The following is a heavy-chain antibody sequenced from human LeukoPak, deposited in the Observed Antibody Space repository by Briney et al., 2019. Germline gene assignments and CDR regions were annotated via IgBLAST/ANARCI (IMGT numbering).Heavy chain of an antibody. J-gene: IGHJ4*02. CDR3: AKVSYSGSYN. CDR2: ISWNSGSI. Sequence: PGGSLRLSCAASGFTFDDYAMHWVRQAPGKGLEWVSGISWNSGSIGYADSVKGRFTISRDNAKNSLYLQMNSLRAEDTALYYCAKVSYSGSYNWGQGTLVTVSS. D-gene: IGHD1-26*01. CDR1: GFTFDDYA. V-gene: IGHV3-9*01.